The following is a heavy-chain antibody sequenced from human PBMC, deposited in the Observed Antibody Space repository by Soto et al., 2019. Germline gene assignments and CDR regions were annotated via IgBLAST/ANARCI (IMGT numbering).Heavy chain of an antibody. D-gene: IGHD3-10*01. CDR1: GYTFTSYG. Sequence: GASVKVSWKASGYTFTSYGISWMRQAPGQGLEWMGWISAYNGNTNYAQKLQGRGTMTTDTSTSTAYMELRSLRSDDTAVYYCARVTVWFGEFSYYYSDYSGEAPLGTVSS. CDR2: ISAYNGNT. V-gene: IGHV1-18*01. CDR3: ARVTVWFGEFSYYYSDY. J-gene: IGHJ4*02.